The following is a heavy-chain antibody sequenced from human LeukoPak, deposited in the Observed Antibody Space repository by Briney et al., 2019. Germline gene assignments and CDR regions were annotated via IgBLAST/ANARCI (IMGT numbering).Heavy chain of an antibody. CDR3: ARYGADEFRNAFHC. J-gene: IGHJ4*02. CDR1: GGSISTYF. CDR2: THSSGTA. V-gene: IGHV4-59*01. D-gene: IGHD1-1*01. Sequence: SETLSLTCDVSGGSISTYFLSWIRQPPGRGLEWIGYTHSSGTAKYNPSLESRVTMSVDTSKNQFSLRLTSVTAADTAVYYCARYGADEFRNAFHCWGEGTLVTVA.